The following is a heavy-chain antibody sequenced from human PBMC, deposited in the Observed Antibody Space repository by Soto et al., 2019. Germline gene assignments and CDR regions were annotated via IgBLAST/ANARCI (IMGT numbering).Heavy chain of an antibody. V-gene: IGHV3-23*01. CDR1: GLTFSSYA. CDR2: ISGSGGST. Sequence: EVQLLESGGGLVQPGGSLRLSCTASGLTFSSYAMSWVRQAPGKGLEWVSAISGSGGSTYYADSVKGRFTISRDNSKNTLFLQMKSLRAEDTALYYCAKRYCSSSSCWGAAFDIWGQGTMVTVSS. CDR3: AKRYCSSSSCWGAAFDI. D-gene: IGHD2-2*01. J-gene: IGHJ3*02.